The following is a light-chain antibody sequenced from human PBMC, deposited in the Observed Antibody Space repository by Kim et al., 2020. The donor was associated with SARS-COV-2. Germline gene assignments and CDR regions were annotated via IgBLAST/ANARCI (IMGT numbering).Light chain of an antibody. CDR3: AAWDDSLNGPV. CDR2: SNN. V-gene: IGLV1-44*01. Sequence: QMVTISCSGSSTNIGSNTVNWYQLRPGTAPKLLFYSNNQRPSGVPDRFSGSESGTSASLAISGLQSEDEADYYCAAWDDSLNGPVFGGGTQLTVL. CDR1: STNIGSNT. J-gene: IGLJ3*02.